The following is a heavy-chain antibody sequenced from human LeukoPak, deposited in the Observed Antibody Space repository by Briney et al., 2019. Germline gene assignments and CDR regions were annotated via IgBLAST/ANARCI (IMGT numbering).Heavy chain of an antibody. CDR3: AKDYGYSSSWYDY. CDR2: ISWNSASV. Sequence: GGSLRLSCEASGLTFDEYGMHWVRQAPGKGLEWVSTISWNSASVGYVDSVKGRFTISRDNAKKTLYLQMNSLRPEDTALYYCAKDYGYSSSWYDYWGQGTLVTVSS. CDR1: GLTFDEYG. V-gene: IGHV3-9*01. J-gene: IGHJ4*02. D-gene: IGHD6-13*01.